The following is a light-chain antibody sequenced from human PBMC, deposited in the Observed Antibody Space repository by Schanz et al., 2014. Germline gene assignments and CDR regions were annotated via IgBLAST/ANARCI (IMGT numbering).Light chain of an antibody. J-gene: IGKJ2*01. CDR2: AAS. Sequence: IQLTQSPSSLSASIGARVTLSCRASPAISSYLAWYQQKPGKAPKLLIYAASTLQSGVPSRFSGSGSGTDFTLTISSLQPEDFATYYCQQSYSTPQTFGQGTKVEIK. V-gene: IGKV1-9*01. CDR1: PAISSY. CDR3: QQSYSTPQT.